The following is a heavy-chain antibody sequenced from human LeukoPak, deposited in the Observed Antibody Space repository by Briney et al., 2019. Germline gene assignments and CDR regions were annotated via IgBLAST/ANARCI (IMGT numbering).Heavy chain of an antibody. V-gene: IGHV5-51*01. D-gene: IGHD3-22*01. CDR1: GYRFTSQW. Sequence: GESLKISCKGSGYRFTSQWIAWVRQMPGKGLEWMGIIYPADSDTRYSPSFQGQVIKSADKSASTAYLQWSSLKASDTAMYYCARRGRDSNGYLNYFDYWGQGALVTVSS. J-gene: IGHJ4*02. CDR3: ARRGRDSNGYLNYFDY. CDR2: IYPADSDT.